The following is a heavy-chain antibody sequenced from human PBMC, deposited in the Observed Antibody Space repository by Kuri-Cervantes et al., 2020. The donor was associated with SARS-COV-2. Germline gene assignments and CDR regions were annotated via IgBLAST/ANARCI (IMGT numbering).Heavy chain of an antibody. Sequence: GGSLRLSCAASGFTFSSYSMNWVRQAPGKGLEWVSAISGSGGSTYYADSVKGRFTISRDNSKNTLYLQMNSLRAEDTAVYYCAKDTDYGGNDYWGQGTLVTVSS. CDR2: ISGSGGST. J-gene: IGHJ4*02. CDR1: GFTFSSYS. CDR3: AKDTDYGGNDY. V-gene: IGHV3-23*01. D-gene: IGHD4-23*01.